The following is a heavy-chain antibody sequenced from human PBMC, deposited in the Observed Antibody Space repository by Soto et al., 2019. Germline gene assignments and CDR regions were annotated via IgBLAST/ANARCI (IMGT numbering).Heavy chain of an antibody. V-gene: IGHV3-23*01. CDR3: AKDRGKNTPEYFQH. Sequence: LRLSCAASGFTFSSYAMSWVRQAPGKGLEWVSAISGSGGSTYYADSVKGRFTISRDNSKSTLYLQMNSLRAEDTAVYYCAKDRGKNTPEYFQHWGQGTLVTVSS. J-gene: IGHJ1*01. D-gene: IGHD2-2*02. CDR2: ISGSGGST. CDR1: GFTFSSYA.